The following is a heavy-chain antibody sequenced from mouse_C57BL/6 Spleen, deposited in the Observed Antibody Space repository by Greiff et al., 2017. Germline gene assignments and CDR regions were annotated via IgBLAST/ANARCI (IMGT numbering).Heavy chain of an antibody. CDR2: INPNNGGT. J-gene: IGHJ4*01. CDR1: GYTFTDYY. CDR3: ARWNLLWED. V-gene: IGHV1-26*01. D-gene: IGHD2-1*01. Sequence: VQLQQSGPELVKPGASVKISCKASGYTFTDYYMNWVKQSHGKSLEWIGDINPNNGGTSYNQKFKGKATLTVDKSSSTAYMELRSLTSEDSAVYYCARWNLLWEDWGQGTSVTVSS.